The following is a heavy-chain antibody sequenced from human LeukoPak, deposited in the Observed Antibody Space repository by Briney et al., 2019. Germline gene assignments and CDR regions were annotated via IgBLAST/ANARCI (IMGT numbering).Heavy chain of an antibody. J-gene: IGHJ4*02. V-gene: IGHV3-30*18. D-gene: IGHD3-10*01. CDR3: AKEIYYGWGSYPDD. CDR1: GFTFSSYG. CDR2: ISHDGSNK. Sequence: GGSLRLSCAASGFTFSSYGMHWVRQVPGKGLEWVAVISHDGSNKYYADSVKGRFTISRDNSKNTVYLQMNSLRPEDTAVYYCAKEIYYGWGSYPDDWGQGTLVTVSS.